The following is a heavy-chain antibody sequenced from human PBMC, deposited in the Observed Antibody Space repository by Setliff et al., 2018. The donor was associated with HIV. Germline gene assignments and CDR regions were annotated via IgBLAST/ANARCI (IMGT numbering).Heavy chain of an antibody. V-gene: IGHV3-11*04. J-gene: IGHJ4*02. D-gene: IGHD6-13*01. CDR3: AREKQLVSVGDY. Sequence: GGSLRLSCAVSGFTFSDYYMNWIRQAPGKGLEWVSYISSSGSTIYYADSVKGRFTISRDNAKNSLYLQMNSLRVEDTAVYYCAREKQLVSVGDYWGQGTQVTVSS. CDR1: GFTFSDYY. CDR2: ISSSGSTI.